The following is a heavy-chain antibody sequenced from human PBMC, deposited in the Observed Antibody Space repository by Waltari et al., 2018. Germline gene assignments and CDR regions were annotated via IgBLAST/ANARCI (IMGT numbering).Heavy chain of an antibody. J-gene: IGHJ5*02. D-gene: IGHD2-15*01. V-gene: IGHV1-69*12. CDR2: IIPIFGTA. CDR1: GYTFTDYY. CDR3: ASARRYCSGGSCQRWFDP. Sequence: VQLVQSGAEVKKPGATVKISCKASGYTFTDYYMHWVQQAPGKGLEWMGGIIPIFGTANYAQKFQGRVTITADESTSTAYMELSSLRSEDTAVYYCASARRYCSGGSCQRWFDPWGQGTLVTVSS.